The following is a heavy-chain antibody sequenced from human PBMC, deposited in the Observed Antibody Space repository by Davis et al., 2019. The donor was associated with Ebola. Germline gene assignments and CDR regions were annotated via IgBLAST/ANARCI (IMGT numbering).Heavy chain of an antibody. V-gene: IGHV3-9*01. D-gene: IGHD1-26*01. J-gene: IGHJ5*02. CDR2: ISWNSGSI. CDR1: GFTFDDYA. Sequence: SLKISCAASGFTFDDYAMHWVRQAPGKGLEWVSGISWNSGSIGYADSVKGRFTISRDNAKNSLYLQMNSLRAEDTALYYCAKDFGIVGVVIDLWGQGTLVTVSS. CDR3: AKDFGIVGVVIDL.